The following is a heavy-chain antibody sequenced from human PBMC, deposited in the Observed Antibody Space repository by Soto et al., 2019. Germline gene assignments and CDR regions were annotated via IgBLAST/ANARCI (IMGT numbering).Heavy chain of an antibody. Sequence: GGSLRLSCAASGFTFSSYSMNWVRQAPGKGLEWVSYISSSSSTIYCADSVKVRFTISRDNPKNSMSLQMNSLRDEDTAVYYCARDLEEGPETHFLEWLSIPDAFDISGQGTMVTVSS. CDR1: GFTFSSYS. V-gene: IGHV3-48*02. J-gene: IGHJ3*02. CDR3: ARDLEEGPETHFLEWLSIPDAFDI. CDR2: ISSSSSTI. D-gene: IGHD3-3*01.